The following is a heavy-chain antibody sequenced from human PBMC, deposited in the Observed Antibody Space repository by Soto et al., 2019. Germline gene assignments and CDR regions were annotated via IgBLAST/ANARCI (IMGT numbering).Heavy chain of an antibody. CDR1: GGSISSGGYY. CDR3: ARGTYGQLLWFGELLEYFDY. Sequence: SETLSLTCTVSGGSISSGGYYWSWIRQHPGTGLEWIGYISYSGSTYYNPSLKSRVTISVDTSKNQFSLMLSSVTAADTAVYYCARGTYGQLLWFGELLEYFDYWGQGTLVTVSS. D-gene: IGHD3-10*01. CDR2: ISYSGST. J-gene: IGHJ4*02. V-gene: IGHV4-31*03.